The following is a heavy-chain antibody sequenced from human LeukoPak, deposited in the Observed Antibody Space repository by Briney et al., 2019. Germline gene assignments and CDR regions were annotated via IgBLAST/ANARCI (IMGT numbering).Heavy chain of an antibody. Sequence: RTSETLSLTCTVSSGSIRNSNYYWSWIRQPAGKGLEWIGRIYTSGSTNYNPSLKSRVTMSVDTSKNQFSLKLSSVTAADTAVYYCARDRDYYGSGSYDWFDPWGQGTLVTVSS. CDR1: SGSIRNSNYY. CDR3: ARDRDYYGSGSYDWFDP. V-gene: IGHV4-61*02. CDR2: IYTSGST. J-gene: IGHJ5*02. D-gene: IGHD3-10*01.